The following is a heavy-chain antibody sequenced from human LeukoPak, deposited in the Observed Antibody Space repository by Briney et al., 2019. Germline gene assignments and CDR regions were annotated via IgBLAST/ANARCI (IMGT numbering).Heavy chain of an antibody. CDR1: GGSFSGYY. D-gene: IGHD3-16*02. V-gene: IGHV4-34*01. J-gene: IGHJ4*02. CDR3: ARGRGDDYVWGSYRYPVDY. Sequence: PSETLSLTCAVYGGSFSGYYWSWIRQPPGKGLEWIGEINHSGSTNYNPSLKSRVTISVDTSENQFSLKLSSVTAADTAVYYCARGRGDDYVWGSYRYPVDYWGQGTLVTVSS. CDR2: INHSGST.